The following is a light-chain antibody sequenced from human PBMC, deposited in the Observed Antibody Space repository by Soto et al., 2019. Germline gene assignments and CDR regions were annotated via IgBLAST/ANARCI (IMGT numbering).Light chain of an antibody. CDR1: QSLLHSNGYNY. J-gene: IGKJ5*01. Sequence: DIVMTQSPLSLPVTPGEPASISCRSSQSLLHSNGYNYLDWYLQKPGQSPQLLIYLCSNRASGVPDRVSGSGSGTDFTLKISRVEAEDVGVYYCMQALQTPPTFGQGTRLEIK. CDR3: MQALQTPPT. CDR2: LCS. V-gene: IGKV2-28*01.